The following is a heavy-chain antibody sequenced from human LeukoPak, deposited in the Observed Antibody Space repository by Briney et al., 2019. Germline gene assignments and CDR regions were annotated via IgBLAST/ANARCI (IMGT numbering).Heavy chain of an antibody. CDR3: ARVRGDYGEDSYYYYMDV. V-gene: IGHV4-34*01. D-gene: IGHD4-17*01. Sequence: SETLSLTCAVYGGSFSGYYWSWIRQPPGKGLEWIGEMNHSGSTNYNPSLKSRVTISVDTSKNQFSLKLSSVTAADTAVYYCARVRGDYGEDSYYYYMDVWGKGTTVTISS. CDR1: GGSFSGYY. CDR2: MNHSGST. J-gene: IGHJ6*03.